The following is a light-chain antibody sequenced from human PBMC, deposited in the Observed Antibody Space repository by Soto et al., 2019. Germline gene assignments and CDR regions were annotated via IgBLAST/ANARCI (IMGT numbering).Light chain of an antibody. CDR2: GAS. CDR1: QTVYSN. CDR3: QQYNNWPLT. V-gene: IGKV3-15*01. J-gene: IGKJ4*01. Sequence: VMTQSPATLSVSPGEGATLSCRASQTVYSNLAWYQQQPGQAPRLLISGASTRATGIPARFSSSGSGTEFTLTISSLQSEDFAVYYCQQYNNWPLTFGGGTKVEIK.